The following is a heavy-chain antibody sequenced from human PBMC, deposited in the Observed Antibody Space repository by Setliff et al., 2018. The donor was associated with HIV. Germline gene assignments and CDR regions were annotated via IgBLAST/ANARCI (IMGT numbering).Heavy chain of an antibody. V-gene: IGHV4-31*03. J-gene: IGHJ4*02. CDR2: IYHNGTT. CDR1: GGSISIGGYY. CDR3: ARGPPNIAAAGMVDY. Sequence: SETLSLTCTVSGGSISIGGYYWGWVRQHPGKGLEWIGYIYHNGTTYYNPSLKSRVIISVDTSKNQFSLKLSSVTAADTAVYYCARGPPNIAAAGMVDYWGQGTLVTVFS. D-gene: IGHD6-13*01.